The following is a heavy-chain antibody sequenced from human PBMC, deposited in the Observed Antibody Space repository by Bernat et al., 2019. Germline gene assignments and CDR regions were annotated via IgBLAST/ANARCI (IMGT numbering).Heavy chain of an antibody. J-gene: IGHJ3*02. V-gene: IGHV3-21*01. D-gene: IGHD6-6*01. CDR1: GFTFSSYS. Sequence: EVQLLESGGGLVKPGGSLRLSCAASGFTFSSYSMNWVRQAPGKGLEWVSSISSSISYIYYADSVKGRFTISRDNAKNSLYLQMNSLRAEDTAVYYCAREVRVEIAARGNAFDIWGQGTMVTVSS. CDR3: AREVRVEIAARGNAFDI. CDR2: ISSSISYI.